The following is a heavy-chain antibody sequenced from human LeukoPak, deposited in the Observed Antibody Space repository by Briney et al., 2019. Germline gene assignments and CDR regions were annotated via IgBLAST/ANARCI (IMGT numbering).Heavy chain of an antibody. CDR3: ARDLLNGGPRY. J-gene: IGHJ4*02. CDR1: GGSISSGGYS. D-gene: IGHD3-10*01. Sequence: PSQTLSLTCAVSGGSISSGGYSWRWIRQPPGKGLEWIGYIYHSGSTYYNPSLKSRVTISVDGSKNQFSLKLSSVTAADTAVYYCARDLLNGGPRYWGQGTLVTVSS. CDR2: IYHSGST. V-gene: IGHV4-30-2*01.